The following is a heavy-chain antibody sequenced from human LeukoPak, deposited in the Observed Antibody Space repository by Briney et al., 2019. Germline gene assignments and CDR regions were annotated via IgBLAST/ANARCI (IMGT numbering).Heavy chain of an antibody. V-gene: IGHV4-59*01. D-gene: IGHD3-16*02. CDR2: IYYSVST. Sequence: PSETLSLTCTVSGGSINSYYWSWLPQPPGKGLEGIVNIYYSVSTNYNPSLPIRVTISVDTSKNKFSLKLSSVTAADTAVYYCARLTGYDYVWGSYRTGYFDYWGQGPLVTVSS. J-gene: IGHJ4*02. CDR1: GGSINSYY. CDR3: ARLTGYDYVWGSYRTGYFDY.